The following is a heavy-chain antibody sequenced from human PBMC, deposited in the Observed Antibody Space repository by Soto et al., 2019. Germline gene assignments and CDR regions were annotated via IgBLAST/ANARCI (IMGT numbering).Heavy chain of an antibody. CDR2: ISNDGTVI. CDR3: AKVPVAAPEPFEP. D-gene: IGHD6-25*01. J-gene: IGHJ5*02. CDR1: GFTFSSHA. Sequence: QVQLVEAGGGVVQPGRSLRLSCAASGFTFSSHAMHWVRQAPGNGLEWVAVISNDGTVIYYADSVKGRFTISRDNSQNTVFLHMNSLSPDDTPVYYCAKVPVAAPEPFEPWGQGTLVTVSS. V-gene: IGHV3-30*04.